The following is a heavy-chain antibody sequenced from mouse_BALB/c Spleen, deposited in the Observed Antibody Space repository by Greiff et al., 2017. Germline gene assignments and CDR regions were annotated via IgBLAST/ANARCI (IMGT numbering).Heavy chain of an antibody. CDR1: GFTFSDYY. V-gene: IGHV5-4*02. CDR2: ISDGGSYT. D-gene: IGHD1-1*01. J-gene: IGHJ4*01. Sequence: EVKLMESGGGLVKPGGSLKLSCAASGFTFSDYYMYWVRQTPEKRLEWVATISDGGSYTYYPDSVKGRFTISRDNAKNNLYLQMSSLKSEDTAMYYCARGSYGSIYAMDYWGQGTSVTVSS. CDR3: ARGSYGSIYAMDY.